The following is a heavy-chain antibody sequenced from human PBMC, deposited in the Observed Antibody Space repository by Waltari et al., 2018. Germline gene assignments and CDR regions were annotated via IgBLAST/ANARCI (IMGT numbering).Heavy chain of an antibody. V-gene: IGHV4-34*01. J-gene: IGHJ3*02. D-gene: IGHD2-21*02. CDR2: ISHRGTT. Sequence: QLQLQESGRGLLKPSETLSLTCAVYGGSFSGYYCSWIRQPPGKGLEWIGEISHRGTTNSNPSLKSRVTISLDTSKTQFSLKLSSVTAADTAVYYCARQEIIVEVTGDAFDIWGQGTMVTVSS. CDR3: ARQEIIVEVTGDAFDI. CDR1: GGSFSGYY.